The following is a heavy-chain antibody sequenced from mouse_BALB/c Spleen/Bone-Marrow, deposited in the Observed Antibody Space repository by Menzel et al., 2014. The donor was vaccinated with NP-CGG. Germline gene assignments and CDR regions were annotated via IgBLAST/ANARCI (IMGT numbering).Heavy chain of an antibody. V-gene: IGHV14-3*02. CDR1: GFNIKDTY. D-gene: IGHD1-1*02. CDR2: IDPANGNT. CDR3: ARSRWLGAMDY. J-gene: IGHJ4*01. Sequence: EVQLQQSGAELVKPGASVKLSCTASGFNIKDTYMHWVKQRPEQGLEWVGRIDPANGNTKYGPKFQGKATITADTSSNTAYLQLSSLTSEDTAVYYCARSRWLGAMDYWGQGTSVTVSS.